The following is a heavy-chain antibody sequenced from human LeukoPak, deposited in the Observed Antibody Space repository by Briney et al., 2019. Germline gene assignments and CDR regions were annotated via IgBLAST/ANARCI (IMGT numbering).Heavy chain of an antibody. Sequence: SETLSLTCTVSGGSISSYYWTWVRQSPGKGLEWIGYIYNSGTTSYNPTLTSRVTISVDMSKNQFSLKLSSVTAADTAVYYCARHFSTYCSGTSCFYYYMDVWSKGTTVTVSS. J-gene: IGHJ6*03. D-gene: IGHD2-2*01. CDR2: IYNSGTT. CDR3: ARHFSTYCSGTSCFYYYMDV. V-gene: IGHV4-59*08. CDR1: GGSISSYY.